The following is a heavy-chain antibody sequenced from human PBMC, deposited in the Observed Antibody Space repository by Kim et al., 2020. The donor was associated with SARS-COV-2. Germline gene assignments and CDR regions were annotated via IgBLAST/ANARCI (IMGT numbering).Heavy chain of an antibody. CDR2: IKTKAAGGAT. D-gene: IGHD2-15*01. CDR3: TTEVCTGCTCTVKNAFHL. CDR1: GFNFRDAW. J-gene: IGHJ3*01. V-gene: IGHV3-15*01. Sequence: GGSLRLSCAASGFNFRDAWMTWVRQAPGKGLEWVARIKTKAAGGATDYAAPVKGRFTISRDDSKNTVFLQMNSLKSEDRGVDYCTTEVCTGCTCTVKNAFHLWGQGTMVTVSS.